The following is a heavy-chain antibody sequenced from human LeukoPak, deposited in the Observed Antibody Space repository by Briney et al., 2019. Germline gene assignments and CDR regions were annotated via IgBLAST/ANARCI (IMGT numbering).Heavy chain of an antibody. J-gene: IGHJ4*02. V-gene: IGHV3-23*01. D-gene: IGHD2-2*01. CDR1: GFTFSSYA. CDR2: ISGSGGST. Sequence: GGSLRLSCAASGFTFSSYAMSWVRQAAGKGLEWVSAISGSGGSTYYADSVKGRFTITRDDSKNTLYLQMNSLRGDDTAFYYCARDFCSTTSCLDYWGQGTLVTVSS. CDR3: ARDFCSTTSCLDY.